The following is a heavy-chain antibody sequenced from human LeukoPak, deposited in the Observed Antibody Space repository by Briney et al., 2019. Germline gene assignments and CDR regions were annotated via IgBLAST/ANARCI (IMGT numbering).Heavy chain of an antibody. J-gene: IGHJ4*02. CDR2: IYYSGST. Sequence: PSETLSLTCTVSGGSISSSSYYWGWIRQPPGKGLEWIGSIYYSGSTYYNPSLKSRVTLSVDTSKNQFSLKLSSVTAADTAVYYCARRADCGGDCYSVFDYWGQGTLVTVSS. CDR1: GGSISSSSYY. D-gene: IGHD2-21*02. V-gene: IGHV4-39*01. CDR3: ARRADCGGDCYSVFDY.